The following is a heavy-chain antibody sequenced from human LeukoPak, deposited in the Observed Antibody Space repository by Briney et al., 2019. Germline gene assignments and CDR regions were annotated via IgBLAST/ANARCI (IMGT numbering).Heavy chain of an antibody. V-gene: IGHV3-33*05. CDR1: GFIFSHYG. Sequence: GGSLRLSCAASGFIFSHYGMHWVRQAPGKGLEWVAVIQNDASTENFADSVKGRFTISRDNARNSLFLQMNSLRAEDTAVYYCARGDGYYFGFWGQGTPVTVSS. CDR3: ARGDGYYFGF. J-gene: IGHJ4*02. CDR2: IQNDASTE.